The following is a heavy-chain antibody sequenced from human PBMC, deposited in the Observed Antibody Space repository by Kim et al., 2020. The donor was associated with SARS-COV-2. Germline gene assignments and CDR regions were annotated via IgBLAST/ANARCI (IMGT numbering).Heavy chain of an antibody. Sequence: RYIQSFQCKVTLSADKSTTTAYLKWSSLKASDTAMYYCTRSAGPYDYYFDYWGQGTLVTVSS. J-gene: IGHJ4*02. V-gene: IGHV5-51*01. D-gene: IGHD3-16*01. CDR3: TRSAGPYDYYFDY.